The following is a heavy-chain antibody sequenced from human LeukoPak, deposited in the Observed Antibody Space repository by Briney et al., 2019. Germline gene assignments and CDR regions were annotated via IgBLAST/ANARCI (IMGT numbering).Heavy chain of an antibody. J-gene: IGHJ4*02. CDR1: GFTVSSNY. Sequence: GGSLRLSCAASGFTVSSNYMSWVRQAPGKGLEWVSAISGSGSYTDYADSVKGRFTISKDNSKNTLYMRMSSLRAEDTALYYCAKRRYDSSGHFDSWGQGTLVTVSS. V-gene: IGHV3-23*01. D-gene: IGHD3-22*01. CDR2: ISGSGSYT. CDR3: AKRRYDSSGHFDS.